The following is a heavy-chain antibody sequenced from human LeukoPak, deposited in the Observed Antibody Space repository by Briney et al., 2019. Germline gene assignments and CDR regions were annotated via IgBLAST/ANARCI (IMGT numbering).Heavy chain of an antibody. D-gene: IGHD2-8*01. CDR3: ARSIGYGTSFDY. Sequence: WIGYIYYSGSTNYTPSLKTPVTISLDTSKNQFSLKLSSVTAPDTAVYYCARSIGYGTSFDYWGQGTLVTVSS. CDR2: IYYSGST. J-gene: IGHJ4*02. V-gene: IGHV4-59*08.